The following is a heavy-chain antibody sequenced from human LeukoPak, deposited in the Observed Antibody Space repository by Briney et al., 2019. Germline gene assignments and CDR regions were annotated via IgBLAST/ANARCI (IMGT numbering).Heavy chain of an antibody. Sequence: GSLRLSCAASGFTFSTYWMSWVRQAPGKGLEWVAAINEDGSEKYYVDSVEGRFTISRDNAKNSLYLQMNSLRAEDTAVYYCAGRIFDIWGQGTMVTVSS. D-gene: IGHD2-15*01. V-gene: IGHV3-7*01. CDR1: GFTFSTYW. J-gene: IGHJ3*02. CDR2: INEDGSEK. CDR3: AGRIFDI.